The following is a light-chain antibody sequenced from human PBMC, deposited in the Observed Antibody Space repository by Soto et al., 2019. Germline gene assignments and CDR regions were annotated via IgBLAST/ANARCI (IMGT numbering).Light chain of an antibody. J-gene: IGLJ2*01. CDR3: GTWDASLSAVV. CDR2: DNN. CDR1: SFNIGNSY. Sequence: QSVLTQPPSVSAAPGQKVTISCSESSFNIGNSYVSWYQQLPGRAPKLLIYDNNKRPSGIPDRFSGSKSGSSATLGITGLQTGDEADYYCGTWDASLSAVVFGRGNQLTVL. V-gene: IGLV1-51*01.